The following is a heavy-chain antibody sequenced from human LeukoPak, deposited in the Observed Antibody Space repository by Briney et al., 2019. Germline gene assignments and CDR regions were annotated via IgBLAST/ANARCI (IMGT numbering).Heavy chain of an antibody. J-gene: IGHJ4*02. D-gene: IGHD5-24*01. CDR2: IYTDGST. Sequence: GGTLRLSCAASGFTFSSYAMNWVRQAPGKGLEWVSVIYTDGSTYYADSVKGRFTISRDISRNTVHLQMNSLRAGDTAVYYCARDPHGYNSYFDYWGQGTLVTVSS. V-gene: IGHV3-53*01. CDR1: GFTFSSYA. CDR3: ARDPHGYNSYFDY.